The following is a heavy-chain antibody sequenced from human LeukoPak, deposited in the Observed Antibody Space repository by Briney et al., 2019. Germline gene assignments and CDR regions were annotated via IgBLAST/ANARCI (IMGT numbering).Heavy chain of an antibody. D-gene: IGHD3-16*02. Sequence: SETLSLTCTVSGYSISSGYYWGWIRQPPGKGLEWIGYIYYSGSTNYNPSLKSRVTISVDTPKNQFSLKLSSVTAADTAVYYCAREGRLRLGELSHYYYYYYMDVWGKGTTVTISS. CDR2: IYYSGST. J-gene: IGHJ6*03. CDR1: GYSISSGYY. CDR3: AREGRLRLGELSHYYYYYYMDV. V-gene: IGHV4-61*01.